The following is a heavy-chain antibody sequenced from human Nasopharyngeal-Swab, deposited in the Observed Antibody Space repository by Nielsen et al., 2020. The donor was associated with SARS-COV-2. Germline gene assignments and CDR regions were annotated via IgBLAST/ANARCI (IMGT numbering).Heavy chain of an antibody. J-gene: IGHJ4*02. V-gene: IGHV3-48*04. CDR3: ARWRGSTTWYFDY. CDR1: GFPLKNYN. Sequence: GESLKISCAVSGFPLKNYNMIWVRQAPGKGLEWHSYISVSSLTTYYADSVKGRFTISRDNAKNTLYLQINSLRVEDTAVYYCARWRGSTTWYFDYWGQGTLVTVSS. D-gene: IGHD2-2*01. CDR2: ISVSSLTT.